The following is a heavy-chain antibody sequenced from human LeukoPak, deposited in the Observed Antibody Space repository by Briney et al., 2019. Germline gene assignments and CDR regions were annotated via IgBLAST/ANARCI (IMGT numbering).Heavy chain of an antibody. Sequence: GGSLRLSCAASGFTFSSYSRNWVRQAPGKGLEWVSSISSSSSYIYYADSVKGRFTISRDNAKNSLYLQMNSLRAEDAAVYYCARDPPATGTTGFDYWGQGTLVTVSS. J-gene: IGHJ4*02. CDR3: ARDPPATGTTGFDY. CDR1: GFTFSSYS. CDR2: ISSSSSYI. D-gene: IGHD1-1*01. V-gene: IGHV3-21*01.